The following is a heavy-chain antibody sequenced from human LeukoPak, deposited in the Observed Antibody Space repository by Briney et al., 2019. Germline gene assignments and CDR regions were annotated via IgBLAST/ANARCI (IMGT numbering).Heavy chain of an antibody. CDR2: IYYSGST. Sequence: SETLSLTCTVSGGSISSYYWSWIRQPPGKGLEWIGYIYYSGSTNYNPSLKSRVTISVDTSKNQFSLKLSSVTAADTAVYYCAGERRDGYNYYRGQGTLVTVSS. CDR3: AGERRDGYNYY. J-gene: IGHJ4*02. D-gene: IGHD5-12*01. V-gene: IGHV4-59*01. CDR1: GGSISSYY.